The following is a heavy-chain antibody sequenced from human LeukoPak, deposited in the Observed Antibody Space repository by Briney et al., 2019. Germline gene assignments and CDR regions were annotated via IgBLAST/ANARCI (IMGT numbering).Heavy chain of an antibody. Sequence: GGSLRLSCAASGFTFSSYSMNWVRQAPGQGLEWVSYISSSSSTIYYADSVKGRFTISRDNAKNSLYLQMNSLRAEDTAVYYCAKDPPLDYWGQGTLVTVSS. CDR2: ISSSSSTI. CDR1: GFTFSSYS. V-gene: IGHV3-48*01. CDR3: AKDPPLDY. J-gene: IGHJ4*02.